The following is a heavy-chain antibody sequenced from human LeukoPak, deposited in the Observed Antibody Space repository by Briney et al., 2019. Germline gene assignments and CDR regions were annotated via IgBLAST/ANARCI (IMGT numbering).Heavy chain of an antibody. D-gene: IGHD2-21*02. CDR1: GYTFTCYY. CDR2: INPNSGGT. J-gene: IGHJ4*02. Sequence: ASVKVSCKASGYTFTCYYMHWVRQAPGQGLEWMGWINPNSGGTNYAQKFQGRVTMTRDTSISTAYMELSRLRSDDTAVYYCARDPSPYCGGDCYFCYWGQGTLVTVSS. CDR3: ARDPSPYCGGDCYFCY. V-gene: IGHV1-2*02.